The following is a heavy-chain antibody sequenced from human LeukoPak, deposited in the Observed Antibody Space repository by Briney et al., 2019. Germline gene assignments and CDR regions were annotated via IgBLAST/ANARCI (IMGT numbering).Heavy chain of an antibody. CDR2: IYYSGST. CDR1: GGSISDYY. D-gene: IGHD3-10*01. J-gene: IGHJ4*02. CDR3: AARRITMVRGVPPPFEY. V-gene: IGHV4-59*01. Sequence: NPSETLSLTCTVSGGSISDYYWSWIRQPPGKGLEWIGYIYYSGSTNYNPSFKSRVTISVDTSKNQFSLKLSSVTAADTAVYYCAARRITMVRGVPPPFEYWGQGTLATVSS.